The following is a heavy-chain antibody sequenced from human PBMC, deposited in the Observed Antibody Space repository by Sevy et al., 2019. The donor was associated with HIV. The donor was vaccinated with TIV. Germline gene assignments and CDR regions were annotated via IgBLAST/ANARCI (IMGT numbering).Heavy chain of an antibody. D-gene: IGHD2-2*01. CDR1: GFTFSSYG. CDR3: ARGKSARRYCSSTSCYYYYYGMDV. J-gene: IGHJ6*02. V-gene: IGHV3-33*01. CDR2: IWYDGSNK. Sequence: GGSLRLSCAASGFTFSSYGMHWVRQAPGKGLEWVAVIWYDGSNKYYADSVKGRFTISRDNSKNTLYLQMNSLRAEDTAVYYFARGKSARRYCSSTSCYYYYYGMDVWGQGTTVTVSS.